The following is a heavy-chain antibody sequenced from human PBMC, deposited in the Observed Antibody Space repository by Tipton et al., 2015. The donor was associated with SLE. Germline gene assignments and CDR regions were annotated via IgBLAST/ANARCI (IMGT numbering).Heavy chain of an antibody. CDR3: ARGVDAFDI. V-gene: IGHV3-21*01. CDR1: GFTFSSNS. Sequence: GSLRLSCAASGFTFSSNSMNWVRQAPGKGLEWVSSISSSSSYIYYADSVKGRVTISRDNAKNSLYLQMNSLRAEDTAVYYCARGVDAFDIWGQGTMVTVSS. J-gene: IGHJ3*02. CDR2: ISSSSSYI.